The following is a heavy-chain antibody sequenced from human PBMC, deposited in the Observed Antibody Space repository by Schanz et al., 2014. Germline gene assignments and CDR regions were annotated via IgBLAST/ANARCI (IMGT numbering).Heavy chain of an antibody. V-gene: IGHV3-23*04. Sequence: VQLVESGGGVVQPGRSLRLSCAASGVTFSGYAMSWVRQAPGKGLEWVSSIVGGGGRTYYADSVKGRFTISRDNSKNTLYLQMNSLRAEDTAVYYCAKDVRPVANTVHFYYMDVWGQGTTVTVSS. J-gene: IGHJ6*02. CDR3: AKDVRPVANTVHFYYMDV. CDR2: IVGGGGRT. CDR1: GVTFSGYA. D-gene: IGHD6-19*01.